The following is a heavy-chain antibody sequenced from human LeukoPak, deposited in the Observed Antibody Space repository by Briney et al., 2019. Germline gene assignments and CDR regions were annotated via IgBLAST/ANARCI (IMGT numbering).Heavy chain of an antibody. D-gene: IGHD4-11*01. CDR1: GGSISSYY. J-gene: IGHJ3*02. CDR3: ARGPTYSNYEDDAFDI. CDR2: IYYSGST. V-gene: IGHV4-59*05. Sequence: SETLSLTCTVSGGSISSYYWSWIRQPPGKGLEWIGSIYYSGSTYYNPSLKSRVTISVDTSKNQFSLKLSSVTAADTAVYYCARGPTYSNYEDDAFDIWGQGTMVTVSS.